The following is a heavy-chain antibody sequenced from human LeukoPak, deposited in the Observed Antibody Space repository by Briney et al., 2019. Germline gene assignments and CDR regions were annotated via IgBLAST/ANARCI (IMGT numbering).Heavy chain of an antibody. Sequence: SVKVSCKASGYTFTSYAISWVRQAPGQGLEWMGGIIPIFGTANYAQKFQGRVTITADESTGTAYMELSSLRSEDTAVYYCAREADGYSYGGYWGQGTLVTVSS. CDR2: IIPIFGTA. D-gene: IGHD5-18*01. CDR3: AREADGYSYGGY. CDR1: GYTFTSYA. J-gene: IGHJ4*02. V-gene: IGHV1-69*13.